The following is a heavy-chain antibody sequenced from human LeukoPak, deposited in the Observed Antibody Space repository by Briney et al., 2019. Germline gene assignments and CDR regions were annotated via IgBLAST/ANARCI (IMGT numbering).Heavy chain of an antibody. CDR3: ARPLTYDYDNSGYPGYYFDY. V-gene: IGHV5-51*01. J-gene: IGHJ4*02. CDR1: GYSFTNYW. D-gene: IGHD3-22*01. Sequence: GESLKISCKGSGYSFTNYWVVWVRQMPGKGLEWMGIIYPNDSDTRYSPSFQGQVTISADKSNSTTYLQWSSLKASDTGMYYCARPLTYDYDNSGYPGYYFDYWGQGTLVTVSS. CDR2: IYPNDSDT.